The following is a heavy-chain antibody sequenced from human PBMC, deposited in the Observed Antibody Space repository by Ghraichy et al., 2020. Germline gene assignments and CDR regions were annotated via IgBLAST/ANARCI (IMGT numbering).Heavy chain of an antibody. Sequence: VSAISGSGGRTYYADSVKGRFTISRDNSKNTLYLQMNSLRAEDTAVYYCAKEGGYSSSWDDAFDIW. D-gene: IGHD6-13*01. CDR3: AKEGGYSSSWDDAFDI. V-gene: IGHV3-23*01. J-gene: IGHJ3*02. CDR2: ISGSGGRT.